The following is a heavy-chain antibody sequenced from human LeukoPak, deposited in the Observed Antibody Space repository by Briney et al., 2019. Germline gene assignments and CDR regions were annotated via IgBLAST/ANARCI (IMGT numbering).Heavy chain of an antibody. CDR3: ARGQYSSGIDY. CDR1: SGSISSYY. J-gene: IGHJ4*02. CDR2: IYTNGNT. D-gene: IGHD3-10*01. V-gene: IGHV4-4*07. Sequence: SETLSLTCTVSSGSISSYYWSWIRQPAGKGLEWIGRIYTNGNTNYNPSLKSRVTMSVDTSKNQFSLKLTSMTAADTAVYYCARGQYSSGIDYWGQGTLVTVSS.